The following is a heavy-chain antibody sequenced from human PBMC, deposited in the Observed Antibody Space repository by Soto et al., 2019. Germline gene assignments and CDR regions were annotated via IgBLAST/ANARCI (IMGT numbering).Heavy chain of an antibody. Sequence: GGSLRLSCAASGFTFSTYGIHWVRQAPGKGLEWAAVIKNDGTDAWYADSVKGRFTISRDNSKNTVFLQMSSLRDDDTAVYYCARDVWDSSGYFLDYWGQGTLVTVSS. J-gene: IGHJ4*02. V-gene: IGHV3-33*05. CDR3: ARDVWDSSGYFLDY. CDR1: GFTFSTYG. D-gene: IGHD3-22*01. CDR2: IKNDGTDA.